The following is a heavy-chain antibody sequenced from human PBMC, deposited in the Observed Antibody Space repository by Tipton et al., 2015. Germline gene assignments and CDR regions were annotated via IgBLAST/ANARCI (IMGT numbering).Heavy chain of an antibody. CDR1: GFNFSNFA. CDR3: ARGSRKRAADGWFDP. CDR2: IWYDGRHK. V-gene: IGHV3-33*01. Sequence: SLRLSCAASGFNFSNFAMQWVRQAPGKGLEWVAVIWYDGRHKYYGDSVKGRFTISRDESKNTLYLQMNSLRVEDTAVYYCARGSRKRAADGWFDPRGQGILVTVSS. D-gene: IGHD6-13*01. J-gene: IGHJ5*02.